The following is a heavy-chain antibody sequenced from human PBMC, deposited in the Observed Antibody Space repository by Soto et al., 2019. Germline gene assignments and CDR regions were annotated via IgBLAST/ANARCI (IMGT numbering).Heavy chain of an antibody. CDR3: ARDSNGDYAYWYFDL. D-gene: IGHD4-17*01. CDR2: IYSGGST. CDR1: GFTVSSNY. V-gene: IGHV3-53*04. Sequence: EVQLVESGGGLVQPGGSLRLSCAASGFTVSSNYMSWVRQAPGKGLEWVSVIYSGGSTYYADSVKGRFTISRHNSKNTLYLQMNSLRAEDTAVYYCARDSNGDYAYWYFDLWGRGTLVTVPS. J-gene: IGHJ2*01.